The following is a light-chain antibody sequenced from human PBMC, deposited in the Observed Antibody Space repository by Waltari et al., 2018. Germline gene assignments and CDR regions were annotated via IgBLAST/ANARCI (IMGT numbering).Light chain of an antibody. CDR2: NTN. CDR3: VLYGRSGISV. J-gene: IGLJ2*01. V-gene: IGLV8-61*01. CDR1: SGSVSTKYY. Sequence: QTVVTQEPSFSVSPGGTVTLTCGLSSGSVSTKYYPSWYQQTPGQAQRTLIYNTNTRASGVPDRFSGSILGNKAALTITGAQADDESDYYCVLYGRSGISVFGGGTKLTVL.